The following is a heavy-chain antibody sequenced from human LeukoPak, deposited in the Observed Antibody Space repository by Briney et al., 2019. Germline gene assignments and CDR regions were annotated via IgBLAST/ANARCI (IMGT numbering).Heavy chain of an antibody. V-gene: IGHV1-8*01. CDR3: ARVPGRYSSSWYYPRGLGYYYYGMDV. Sequence: GASVKVSCKASGYTFTSYDINWVRQATGQGLEWMGWMNPNSGNTGYAQKFQGRVTMTRNTSISTAYMELSSLRSEDTAVYYCARVPGRYSSSWYYPRGLGYYYYGMDVWGQGTTVTVSS. J-gene: IGHJ6*02. D-gene: IGHD6-13*01. CDR1: GYTFTSYD. CDR2: MNPNSGNT.